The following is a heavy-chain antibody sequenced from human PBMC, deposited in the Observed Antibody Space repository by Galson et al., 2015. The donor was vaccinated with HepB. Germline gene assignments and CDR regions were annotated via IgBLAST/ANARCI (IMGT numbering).Heavy chain of an antibody. D-gene: IGHD6-13*01. J-gene: IGHJ4*02. V-gene: IGHV1-18*04. CDR3: ARDGASAAGKPRRVVDY. Sequence: SVKVSCKASGYTFTSYGISWVRQAPGQGLEWMGWISAYNGNTNYAQKLQGRVTMTTDTSTSTAYMELRSLRSDDTAVYYCARDGASAAGKPRRVVDYWGQGTLVTVSS. CDR2: ISAYNGNT. CDR1: GYTFTSYG.